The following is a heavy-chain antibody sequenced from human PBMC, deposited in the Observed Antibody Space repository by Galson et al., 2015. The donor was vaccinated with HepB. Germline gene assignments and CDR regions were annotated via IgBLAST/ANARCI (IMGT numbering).Heavy chain of an antibody. CDR1: GGSISSYY. Sequence: ETLSLTCTVSGGSISSYYWSWIRQPPGKGLEWIGYIYYSGSTNYNPSLKSRVTISVDTSKNQFSLKLSSVTAADTAVYYCARGRRYCSSTSCWVWFDPWGQGTLVTVSS. CDR3: ARGRRYCSSTSCWVWFDP. CDR2: IYYSGST. J-gene: IGHJ5*02. D-gene: IGHD2-2*01. V-gene: IGHV4-59*01.